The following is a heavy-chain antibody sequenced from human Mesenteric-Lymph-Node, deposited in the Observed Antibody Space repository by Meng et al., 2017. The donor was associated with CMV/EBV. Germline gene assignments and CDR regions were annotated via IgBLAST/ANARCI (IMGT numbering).Heavy chain of an antibody. D-gene: IGHD1-26*01. CDR3: ASPTGASYYGGPAY. CDR2: ISHDGREK. CDR1: GFNFNGYA. V-gene: IGHV3-30*04. J-gene: IGHJ4*02. Sequence: GESLKISCAASGFNFNGYAMHWVRQAPGKGLEWVAVISHDGREKYYVDSVKGRFTTFRDNSKNILYLHMNTLTVEDTSVYYCASPTGASYYGGPAYWGQGTLVTVSS.